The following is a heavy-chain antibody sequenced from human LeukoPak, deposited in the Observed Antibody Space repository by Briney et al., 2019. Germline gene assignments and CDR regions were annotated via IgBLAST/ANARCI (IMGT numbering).Heavy chain of an antibody. Sequence: ASVKVSCKASGYTFTSYDITWVRQAPGQGLEWMGWITPYNGNTNYAQKLQGRVTMTTDTSTNTAYMELRSLRSDDTAVYYCARDSDYSGYDWFVYWGQGTLVTVSS. CDR2: ITPYNGNT. CDR1: GYTFTSYD. CDR3: ARDSDYSGYDWFVY. D-gene: IGHD5-12*01. V-gene: IGHV1-18*01. J-gene: IGHJ4*02.